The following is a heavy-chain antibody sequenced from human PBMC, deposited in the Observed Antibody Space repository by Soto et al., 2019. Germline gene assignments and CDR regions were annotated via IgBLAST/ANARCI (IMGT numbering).Heavy chain of an antibody. J-gene: IGHJ6*02. CDR3: ARVMCGDCSSYYYYSMDV. D-gene: IGHD2-21*02. V-gene: IGHV3-21*01. CDR2: IGSTSTYI. Sequence: GGGLRLSWAASGFTFGTYTVNWVRRVPGKGLEWFSSIGSTSTYIYYADSVRGRFTISRDNAGGSVYLQMSSSRAEDTAVYYCARVMCGDCSSYYYYSMDVWGQGTTVTVSS. CDR1: GFTFGTYT.